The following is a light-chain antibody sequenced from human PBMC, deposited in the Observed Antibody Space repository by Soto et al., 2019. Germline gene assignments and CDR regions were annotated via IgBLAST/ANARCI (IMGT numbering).Light chain of an antibody. CDR3: SSHTSSSTFV. Sequence: QSALTQPPSVSGSPGQSVTISCTGTSSDVGRYDRVSWYQQPPGAAPKLIIYEVTHRPSGVPDRFSGSKSGNTASLTISGLQAEDEADYYCSSHTSSSTFVFGTGTKLTVL. CDR2: EVT. V-gene: IGLV2-18*02. J-gene: IGLJ1*01. CDR1: SSDVGRYDR.